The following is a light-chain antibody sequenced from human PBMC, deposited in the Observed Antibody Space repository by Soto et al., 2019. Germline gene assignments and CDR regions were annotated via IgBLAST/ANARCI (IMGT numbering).Light chain of an antibody. Sequence: DIPMTQSPSSLSASVGDRVTITCRASQGISNYLAWYQQKPGKVPKLLIYAASTLQSGVPSRFSGSGSGTDFTLTISSLQPEYVATYYCQKYNSALTFGGGTKVEIK. CDR1: QGISNY. CDR2: AAS. J-gene: IGKJ4*01. CDR3: QKYNSALT. V-gene: IGKV1-27*01.